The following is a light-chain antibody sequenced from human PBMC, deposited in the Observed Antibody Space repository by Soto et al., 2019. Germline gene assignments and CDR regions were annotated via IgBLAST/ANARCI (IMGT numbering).Light chain of an antibody. CDR2: GTS. V-gene: IGKV3-20*01. CDR1: QSVPRSY. Sequence: EIVLTQSPGTLSLSPGERATLSSRASQSVPRSYLAWYQQKPGQAPRLLIYGTSSRATGIPDRFSGSGSGTDFTLTISRLEPEDFAVYYCQQYGPSPPYTFGQGTSVEI. J-gene: IGKJ2*01. CDR3: QQYGPSPPYT.